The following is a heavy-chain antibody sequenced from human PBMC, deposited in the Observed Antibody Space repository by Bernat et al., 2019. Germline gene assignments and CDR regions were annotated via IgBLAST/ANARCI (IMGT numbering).Heavy chain of an antibody. V-gene: IGHV3-48*03. CDR2: ISSSGSTI. Sequence: EVQLVESGGGLVQPGGSLRLSCSASGFTFSSYEMNWVRQAPGKGLEWVSYISSSGSTIYYADSVKGRFTISRDNAKNSLYLQMNSLRAEDTAVYYCARGGNIYYFDYWGQGTLVTVSS. J-gene: IGHJ4*02. CDR3: ARGGNIYYFDY. D-gene: IGHD3-10*01. CDR1: GFTFSSYE.